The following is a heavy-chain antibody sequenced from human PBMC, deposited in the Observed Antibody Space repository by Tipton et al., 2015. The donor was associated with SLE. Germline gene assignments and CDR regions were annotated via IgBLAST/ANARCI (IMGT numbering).Heavy chain of an antibody. CDR3: ARGPSMILAPRAFDI. CDR1: GGSFSDYY. CDR2: INHSGST. V-gene: IGHV4-34*01. Sequence: TLSLTCAVYGGSFSDYYWSWIRQPPGKGLEWIGEINHSGSTNYNPSLKSRVTISVDTSKNQFSLKLSSVTAADTAVYYCARGPSMILAPRAFDIWGQGTVVTVSS. J-gene: IGHJ3*02. D-gene: IGHD3-22*01.